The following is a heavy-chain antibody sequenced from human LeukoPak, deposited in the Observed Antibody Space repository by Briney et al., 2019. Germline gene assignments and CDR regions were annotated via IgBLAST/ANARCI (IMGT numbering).Heavy chain of an antibody. Sequence: GGSLSLSCAASGFTFSSNAMTWLRQAPGKGLEWVSTISGSGGTTYYADSVKGRFTISRDNSKNTLYLQMNSLRAEDTAVYYCAKHRMVREVVTDYYLDYRGQGTLVTVSS. CDR1: GFTFSSNA. CDR3: AKHRMVREVVTDYYLDY. CDR2: ISGSGGTT. J-gene: IGHJ4*02. V-gene: IGHV3-23*01. D-gene: IGHD3-10*01.